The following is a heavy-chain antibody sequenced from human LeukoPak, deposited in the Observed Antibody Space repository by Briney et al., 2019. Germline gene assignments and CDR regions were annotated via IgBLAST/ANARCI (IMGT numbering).Heavy chain of an antibody. V-gene: IGHV3-13*01. CDR2: ISSAGDT. D-gene: IGHD3-9*01. CDR3: ARGNILTGYSI. CDR1: GFTFFNDD. J-gene: IGHJ4*02. Sequence: GGSLRLSCAASGFTFFNDDMHWVRQGLGKGLEWVSAISSAGDTYYPGSVKGRFTISRENAKNSLYLQMIRLTAGDTAVYYCARGNILTGYSIWGQGTLVTVSS.